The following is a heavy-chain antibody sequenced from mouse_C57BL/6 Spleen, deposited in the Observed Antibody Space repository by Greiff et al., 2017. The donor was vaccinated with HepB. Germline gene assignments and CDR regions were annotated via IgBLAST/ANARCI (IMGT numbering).Heavy chain of an antibody. CDR2: IYPGSGST. V-gene: IGHV1-55*01. Sequence: VQLQQSGAELVKPGASVKMSCKASGYTFTSYWITWVKQRPGQGLEWIGDIYPGSGSTNYNEKFKSKATLTVDTSSSTAYMQLSSLTSEDSAVYYCASITTVVAWYFDVWGTGTTVTVSS. CDR3: ASITTVVAWYFDV. CDR1: GYTFTSYW. D-gene: IGHD1-1*01. J-gene: IGHJ1*03.